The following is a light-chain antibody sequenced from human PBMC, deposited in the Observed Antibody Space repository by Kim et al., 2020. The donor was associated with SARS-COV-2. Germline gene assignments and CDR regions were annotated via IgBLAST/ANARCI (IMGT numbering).Light chain of an antibody. CDR3: QSYESSLSGWV. CDR2: GNS. V-gene: IGLV1-40*01. J-gene: IGLJ3*02. Sequence: QSVLTQPPSVSGAPGQRVTISCTGSSSNIGAGYDVHWYQQLPGTAPKLLIYGNSNRPSGVPDRFSGSKSATSASLAITGLQAEDEADYYCQSYESSLSGWVFGGGTQLTVL. CDR1: SSNIGAGYD.